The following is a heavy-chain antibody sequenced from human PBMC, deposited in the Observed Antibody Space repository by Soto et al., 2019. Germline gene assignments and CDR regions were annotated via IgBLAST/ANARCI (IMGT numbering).Heavy chain of an antibody. CDR2: IWYDGSNK. CDR3: ARDRVFERAAYFDY. V-gene: IGHV3-33*01. J-gene: IGHJ4*02. CDR1: GFTFSSYG. Sequence: GGSLRLSCAASGFTFSSYGMHWVRQAPGKGLEWVAVIWYDGSNKYYADSVKGRLTISTDNSKNTMYLQMNRMRAEDTAVYYCARDRVFERAAYFDYWGQGTLVTVSS.